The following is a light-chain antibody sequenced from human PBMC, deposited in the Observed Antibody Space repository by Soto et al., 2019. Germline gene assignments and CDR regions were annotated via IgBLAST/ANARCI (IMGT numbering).Light chain of an antibody. CDR3: QQYYSSPLT. V-gene: IGKV4-1*01. CDR2: WAS. J-gene: IGKJ4*01. Sequence: DIVMTQSPDSLAVSLGERATINCKSSQSVLYNSNNKNYLAWYQQKVGQPPRLLIYWASTRESGVPDRFRGSGSGTDFTLTISSLQAEDVALYYCQQYYSSPLTFGGGTRVEIK. CDR1: QSVLYNSNNKNY.